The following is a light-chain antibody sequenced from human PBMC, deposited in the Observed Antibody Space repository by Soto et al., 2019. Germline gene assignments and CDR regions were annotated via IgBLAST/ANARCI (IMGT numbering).Light chain of an antibody. CDR1: QTISSW. V-gene: IGKV1-5*03. J-gene: IGKJ1*01. CDR2: KAS. Sequence: DVQMTQSPSTLSGSVGDRVTITCRASQTISSWLAWYQQKPGKAPKLLIYKASTLKSGVPSRFSGSGSGTEFTLTISSLQPDDFATYYCQQYNSYWTFGQGTKGDIK. CDR3: QQYNSYWT.